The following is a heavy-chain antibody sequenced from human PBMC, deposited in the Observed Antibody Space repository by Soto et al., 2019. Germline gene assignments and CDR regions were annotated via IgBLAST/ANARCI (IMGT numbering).Heavy chain of an antibody. V-gene: IGHV1-18*01. D-gene: IGHD3-3*01. J-gene: IGHJ6*02. Sequence: ASVKVSCKASGYTFTSYGISWVRQAPGQGLEWMGWISAYNGNTNYAQKLQGRVTMTTDTSTSTAYMELRSLRSDDTAVYYCATTYDFWSGYGPQKHLPYRLAVWGQGTTVTVSS. CDR2: ISAYNGNT. CDR1: GYTFTSYG. CDR3: ATTYDFWSGYGPQKHLPYRLAV.